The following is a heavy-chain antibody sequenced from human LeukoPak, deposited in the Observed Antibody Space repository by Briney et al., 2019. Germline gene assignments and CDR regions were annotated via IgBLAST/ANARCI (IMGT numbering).Heavy chain of an antibody. D-gene: IGHD4-11*01. V-gene: IGHV4-34*01. CDR2: INHSGST. CDR1: GGSFSGYY. CDR3: ARRDSNYVFDY. Sequence: PSETLSLTCAVYGGSFSGYYWSWIRQPPGKGLEWIGEINHSGSTNYNPSLKSRVTISVDTSKNQFSLKLSSVTAADTAVYYCARRDSNYVFDYWGQGTLVTVSS. J-gene: IGHJ4*02.